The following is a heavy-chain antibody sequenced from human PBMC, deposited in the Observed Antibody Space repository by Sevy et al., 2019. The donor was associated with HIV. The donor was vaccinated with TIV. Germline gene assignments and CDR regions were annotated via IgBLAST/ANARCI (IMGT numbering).Heavy chain of an antibody. CDR3: VRTSHYHYGMDV. J-gene: IGHJ6*02. D-gene: IGHD2-2*01. V-gene: IGHV3-53*01. CDR1: GFTFSSYQ. CDR2: IYSGGST. Sequence: GGSLRLSCAASGFTFSSYQMNWVRQAPGKGLEWVSVIYSGGSTYYADSVKGRFTISRDNSKNTLYLQMNSLRAEDTAVYYCVRTSHYHYGMDVWGQGTTVTVS.